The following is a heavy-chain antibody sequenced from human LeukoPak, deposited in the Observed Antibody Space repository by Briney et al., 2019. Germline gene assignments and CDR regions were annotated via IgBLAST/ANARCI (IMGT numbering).Heavy chain of an antibody. D-gene: IGHD6-13*01. CDR2: ISASNGNT. V-gene: IGHV1-18*01. J-gene: IGHJ4*02. CDR1: GYTFTSYG. CDR3: AKAHYSVAAAGMSDD. Sequence: ASVKVSCKTSGYTFTSYGINWVRQAPGQGLEWMGWISASNGNTNYAQKVQGRVTMTTDTSTSTAYMELRSLRSDDTAVYYCAKAHYSVAAAGMSDDWGQGTLVTVSS.